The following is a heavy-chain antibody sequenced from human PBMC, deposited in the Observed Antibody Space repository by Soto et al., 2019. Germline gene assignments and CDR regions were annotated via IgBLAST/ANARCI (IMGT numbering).Heavy chain of an antibody. CDR1: GFTFSSYS. CDR3: ARPMVRGVKYYYYYYGMDV. D-gene: IGHD3-10*01. Sequence: PGGSLRLSCAASGFTFSSYSMNWVRQAPGKGLEWVSSISSSSSYIYYADSVKGRFTISRDNAKNSLYLQMNSLRAEDTAVYYSARPMVRGVKYYYYYYGMDVWGQGTTVTVSS. J-gene: IGHJ6*02. V-gene: IGHV3-21*01. CDR2: ISSSSSYI.